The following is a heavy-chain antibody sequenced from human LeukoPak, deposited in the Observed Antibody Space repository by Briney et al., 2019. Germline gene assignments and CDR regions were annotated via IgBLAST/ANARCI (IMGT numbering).Heavy chain of an antibody. CDR2: IYYSGST. V-gene: IGHV4-34*01. CDR1: GGSFSGYY. D-gene: IGHD3-10*01. CDR3: ARTRYYYGSRSYGAPYYFDY. J-gene: IGHJ4*02. Sequence: PSETLSLTCAVYGGSFSGYYWSWIRQPPGKGLEWIGSIYYSGSTYYNPSLKNRLTISVDTSKNQFSLKLSSVTAADTAVYYCARTRYYYGSRSYGAPYYFDYWGQGTLVTVSS.